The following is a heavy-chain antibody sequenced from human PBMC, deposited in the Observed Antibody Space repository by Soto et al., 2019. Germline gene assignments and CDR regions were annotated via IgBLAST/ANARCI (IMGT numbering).Heavy chain of an antibody. J-gene: IGHJ4*02. CDR1: GFTFSSYW. CDR3: LRGGVGWWGLDS. V-gene: IGHV3-74*01. CDR2: MNSVGSST. Sequence: EVQLVESGGGLVRPGGSLRLSCAASGFTFSSYWMYWVRQAPGKGLVWVSRMNSVGSSTTYADSVKGRFTISSDNAKNTLYLRMNSVRAEDTAVYYCLRGGVGWWGLDSWGQGTLVTVSS. D-gene: IGHD6-19*01.